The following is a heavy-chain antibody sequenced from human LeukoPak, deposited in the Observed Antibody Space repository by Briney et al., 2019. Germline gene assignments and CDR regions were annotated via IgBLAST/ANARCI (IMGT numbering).Heavy chain of an antibody. D-gene: IGHD2-15*01. V-gene: IGHV4-39*01. J-gene: IGHJ5*02. CDR1: GASISSTTYY. CDR2: IYYSGST. CDR3: ARAGAVVDNWFDP. Sequence: SETLSLTCTVSGASISSTTYYWGWIRQPPRKGLEWIASIYYSGSTYYNPSLKSRVTISVDTSKNQFSLKLSSVTAADTAVYYCARAGAVVDNWFDPWGQGTLVTVSS.